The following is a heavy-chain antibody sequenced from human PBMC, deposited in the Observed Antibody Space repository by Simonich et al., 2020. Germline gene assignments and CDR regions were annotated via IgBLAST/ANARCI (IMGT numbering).Heavy chain of an antibody. CDR2: IIPILGKE. V-gene: IGHV1-69*06. J-gene: IGHJ4*02. D-gene: IGHD3-10*01. Sequence: QVQLVQSGAEVKKPGSSVKVSCKASGGTFSSYAISWVGQAPGKGREWMGGIIPILGKENYDKKVQGRVTITADKSTSTAYMGLSSLRSEDTAVYYCARTNTMRELDTMVRGVDYFDYWGQGTLVTVSS. CDR1: GGTFSSYA. CDR3: ARTNTMRELDTMVRGVDYFDY.